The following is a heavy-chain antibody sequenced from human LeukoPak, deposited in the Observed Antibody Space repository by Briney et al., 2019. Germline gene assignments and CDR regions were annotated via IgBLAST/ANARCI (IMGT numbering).Heavy chain of an antibody. D-gene: IGHD7-27*01. CDR1: GFAVNSNY. CDR3: TKEELGRDH. Sequence: HAGGSLRLSCAASGFAVNSNYMSWVRQAPGKGLEWVSIIYANGNSYYVDSVKGRFTISRDTSKDMLYLQMNSLRVDDTAVYYCTKEELGRDHWGQGTLVAVSS. CDR2: IYANGNS. J-gene: IGHJ4*02. V-gene: IGHV3-53*01.